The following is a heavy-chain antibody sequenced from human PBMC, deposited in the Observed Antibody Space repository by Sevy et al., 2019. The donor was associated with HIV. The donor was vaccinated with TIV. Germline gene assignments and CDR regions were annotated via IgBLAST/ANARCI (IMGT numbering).Heavy chain of an antibody. CDR3: ARESYDFWTGPVDHDYGMDV. Sequence: ASVKVSCKASGYTFSDSGYYVHWVRQAPGQGLEWMGWINPKSGATSYAQKFQGRVTMTRDTSVSTANMELSRLTSDDTAVYYCARESYDFWTGPVDHDYGMDVWGQGTTVTVSS. J-gene: IGHJ6*02. CDR1: GYTFSDSGYY. D-gene: IGHD3-3*01. V-gene: IGHV1-2*02. CDR2: INPKSGAT.